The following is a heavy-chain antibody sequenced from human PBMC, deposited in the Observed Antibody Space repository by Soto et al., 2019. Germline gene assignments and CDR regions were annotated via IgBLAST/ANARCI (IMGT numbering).Heavy chain of an antibody. CDR2: IHPSGSN. V-gene: IGHV4-34*02. D-gene: IGHD1-1*01. J-gene: IGHJ5*02. CDR3: SRGRDAYKGGRT. Sequence: QVQLQQWGAGLLKPAETLSLTCAVYGESFSGHYCTWTRQSPGKGLEWIGEIHPSGSNHYNPSLQTRVNVSLDTTKNHFSLQLNSVTAADTASYYCSRGRDAYKGGRTWGQGTLVTVSS. CDR1: GESFSGHY.